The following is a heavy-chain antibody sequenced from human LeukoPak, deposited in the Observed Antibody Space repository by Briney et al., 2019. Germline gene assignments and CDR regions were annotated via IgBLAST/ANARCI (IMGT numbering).Heavy chain of an antibody. CDR1: GYTFTIYY. CDR2: INPSGGST. J-gene: IGHJ4*02. Sequence: ASVKVSCKASGYTFTIYYMHWVRQAPGQGLERMGLINPSGGSTSYTQKFQGRVTMTRDTSTSTVYMELSSLRSEDTAVYYCARDASAYGSGEFFDYWGQGTLVTVSS. D-gene: IGHD3-10*01. CDR3: ARDASAYGSGEFFDY. V-gene: IGHV1-46*01.